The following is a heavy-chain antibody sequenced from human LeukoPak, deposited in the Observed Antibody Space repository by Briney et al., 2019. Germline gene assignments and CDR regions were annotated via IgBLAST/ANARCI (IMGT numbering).Heavy chain of an antibody. CDR1: GFTFDDYA. J-gene: IGHJ4*02. CDR3: AKPAGYSYGDYFDY. CDR2: ISWNSGSI. Sequence: GGSLRLSCAASGFTFDDYAMHWVRRAPGKGLEWVSGISWNSGSIGYADSVKGRFTISRDNAKNSLYLQMNSLRAEDTALYYCAKPAGYSYGDYFDYWGQGTLVTVSS. V-gene: IGHV3-9*01. D-gene: IGHD5-18*01.